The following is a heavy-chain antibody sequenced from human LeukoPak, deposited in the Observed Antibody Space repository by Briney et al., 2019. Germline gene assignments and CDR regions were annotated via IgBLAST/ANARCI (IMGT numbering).Heavy chain of an antibody. J-gene: IGHJ4*02. Sequence: PGGSLRLSCAASGFTVSSNYMSWVRQAPGKGLEWVSVIYSGGSTYYADSVKGRFTISRDNSKNTLYLQMNSLRAEDTAVYYCARGSYSSGWTDFDYWGQGTLVTVSS. V-gene: IGHV3-53*01. D-gene: IGHD6-19*01. CDR3: ARGSYSSGWTDFDY. CDR2: IYSGGST. CDR1: GFTVSSNY.